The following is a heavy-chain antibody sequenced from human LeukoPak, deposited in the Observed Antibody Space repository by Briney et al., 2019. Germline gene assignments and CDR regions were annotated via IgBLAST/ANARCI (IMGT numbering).Heavy chain of an antibody. J-gene: IGHJ6*02. CDR1: GGSVSTGNYY. CDR3: ARGPRSTVTMNPYGVDV. Sequence: SETLSPTCTVSGGSVSTGNYYWSWIRQPPGKGLEWIGHMYYSGSTNYNPSLKSRVTISVDTSKNQFSLNLTSVTAADTAVYYCARGPRSTVTMNPYGVDVWGQGTTVTVSS. D-gene: IGHD4-17*01. V-gene: IGHV4-61*01. CDR2: MYYSGST.